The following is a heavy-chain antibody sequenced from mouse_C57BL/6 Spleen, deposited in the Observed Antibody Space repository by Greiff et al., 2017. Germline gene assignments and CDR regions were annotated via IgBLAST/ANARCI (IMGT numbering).Heavy chain of an antibody. Sequence: VQLQQSGAELARPGASVKMSCKASGYTFTSYTMHWVQQRPGQGLEWIGYINPSSGYTKYNQKFKDKATLTADKSSSTAYMQLSSLTSEDSAVYYCSRLYDGYPFDYWGQGTTLTVSS. CDR2: INPSSGYT. CDR1: GYTFTSYT. CDR3: SRLYDGYPFDY. V-gene: IGHV1-4*01. J-gene: IGHJ2*01. D-gene: IGHD2-3*01.